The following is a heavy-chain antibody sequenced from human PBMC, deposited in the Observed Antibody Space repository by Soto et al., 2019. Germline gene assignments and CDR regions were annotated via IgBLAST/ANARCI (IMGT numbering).Heavy chain of an antibody. CDR3: ARDRVGYCTNGVCYHGGIFDY. CDR1: GFTFSSYG. CDR2: IWYDGSNK. D-gene: IGHD2-8*01. Sequence: GGSLRLSCAASGFTFSSYGMHWVRQAPGKGLEWVAVIWYDGSNKYYAASVKGRFTISRDNSKNTLYLQMNSLRAEDTAVYYCARDRVGYCTNGVCYHGGIFDYWGQGTLVTVSS. V-gene: IGHV3-33*01. J-gene: IGHJ4*02.